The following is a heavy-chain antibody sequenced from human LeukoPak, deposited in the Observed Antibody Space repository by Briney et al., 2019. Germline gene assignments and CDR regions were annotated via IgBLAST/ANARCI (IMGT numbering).Heavy chain of an antibody. CDR1: GYTFTDYF. CDR2: INPNSGGT. V-gene: IGHV1-2*02. D-gene: IGHD4-17*01. J-gene: IGHJ4*02. Sequence: ASVKVSCKASGYTFTDYFIHWVRQAPGQGLEWMGWINPNSGGTKYAQKFQGRFIMTRDTSISTAYMELSSLRSDDTAVFYCARDPSQGYGNWGQGALVTVSS. CDR3: ARDPSQGYGN.